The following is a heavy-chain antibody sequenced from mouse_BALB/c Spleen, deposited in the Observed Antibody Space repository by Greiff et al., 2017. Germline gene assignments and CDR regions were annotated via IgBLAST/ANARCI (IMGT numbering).Heavy chain of an antibody. CDR1: GFSLTSYG. CDR3: ASRYGNSWAMDY. J-gene: IGHJ4*01. Sequence: QVQLKESGPGLVQPSQSLSITCTVSGFSLTSYGVHWVRQSPGKGLEWLGVIWSGGSTDYNAAFISRLSISKDNSKSQVFFKMNSLQANDTAIYYCASRYGNSWAMDYWGQGTSVTVSS. D-gene: IGHD2-1*01. V-gene: IGHV2-2*02. CDR2: IWSGGST.